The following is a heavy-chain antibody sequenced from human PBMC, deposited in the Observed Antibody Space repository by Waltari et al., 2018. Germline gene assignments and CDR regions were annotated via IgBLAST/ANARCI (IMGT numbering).Heavy chain of an antibody. CDR2: INPNSGGR. Sequence: QVQLVQSGAEVKKPGASVKVSCKASGYTFTGYYMHWVRQAPGQGLEWMGWINPNSGGRKYAQKLQGMVNMTRDTSISTAYMELSRLRSDDTAVYYCARAPPSYYGSGSQLDYWGQGTLVTVSS. CDR3: ARAPPSYYGSGSQLDY. CDR1: GYTFTGYY. V-gene: IGHV1-2*02. D-gene: IGHD3-10*01. J-gene: IGHJ4*02.